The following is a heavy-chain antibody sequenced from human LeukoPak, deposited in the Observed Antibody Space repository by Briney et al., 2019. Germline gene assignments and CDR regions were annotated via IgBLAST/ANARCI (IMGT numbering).Heavy chain of an antibody. CDR3: VRGGSKAAATFDY. J-gene: IGHJ4*02. CDR2: IHTSGST. CDR1: GGSISGYY. V-gene: IGHV4-4*07. Sequence: SETLSLTCTVSGGSISGYYWSWIRQPAGRGLEWIGHIHTSGSTNYNPSLKSRITMSVDTSNNQFSLRVSSVTAADTAIYYCVRGGSKAAATFDYWGQGTLVTVFS. D-gene: IGHD2-15*01.